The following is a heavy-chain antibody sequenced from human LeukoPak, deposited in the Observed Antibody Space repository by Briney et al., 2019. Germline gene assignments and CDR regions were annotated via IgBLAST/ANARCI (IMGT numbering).Heavy chain of an antibody. D-gene: IGHD2-2*01. CDR2: INANSGDT. CDR3: ARRYCSSTSSTVCAFDI. J-gene: IGHJ3*02. V-gene: IGHV1-2*02. Sequence: GASVKVSCKASGYTFTGYYMHWVRQAPGQGLEWMGWINANSGDTRYAQKFQGRVTMTRDTSISTAYMELSSLRSDDTAVYYCARRYCSSTSSTVCAFDIWGQGTMVTVSS. CDR1: GYTFTGYY.